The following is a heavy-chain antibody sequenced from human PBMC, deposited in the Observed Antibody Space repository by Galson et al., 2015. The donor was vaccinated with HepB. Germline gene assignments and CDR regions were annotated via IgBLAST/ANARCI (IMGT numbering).Heavy chain of an antibody. CDR1: GYTFTSYY. CDR2: INPSGGST. V-gene: IGHV1-46*04. J-gene: IGHJ6*02. CDR3: ARDGTFYYYGSGSYCYYYYGMDV. Sequence: SVKVSCKASGYTFTSYYMHWVRQAPGQGLEWMGIINPSGGSTSYAQKLQGRVTMTRDTSTSTVYMELSSLRSEDTAVYYCARDGTFYYYGSGSYCYYYYGMDVWGQGTTVTVSS. D-gene: IGHD3-10*01.